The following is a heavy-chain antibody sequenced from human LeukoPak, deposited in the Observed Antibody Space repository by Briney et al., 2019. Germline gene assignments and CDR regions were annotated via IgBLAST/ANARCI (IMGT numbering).Heavy chain of an antibody. V-gene: IGHV4-4*07. Sequence: SETLSLTCTVSGGSISTYYWSWIRQPAGKGLEWIGRIYISGSTNYNPSLKSRVTMSADTSKNQFSLKLTSVTAADTAVYYCARWSGSVTARNYYYYMDVWGEGTTVTVSS. D-gene: IGHD6-6*01. CDR3: ARWSGSVTARNYYYYMDV. CDR1: GGSISTYY. CDR2: IYISGST. J-gene: IGHJ6*03.